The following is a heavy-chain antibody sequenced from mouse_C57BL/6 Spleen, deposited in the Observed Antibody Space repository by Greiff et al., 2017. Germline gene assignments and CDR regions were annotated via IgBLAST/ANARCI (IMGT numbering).Heavy chain of an antibody. D-gene: IGHD2-1*01. CDR3: ARFDDGNLYYCDD. CDR2: IDPSDSYT. V-gene: IGHV1-69*01. Sequence: QVQLQQPGAELVMPGASVKLSCQASGYTFTSYWMHWVKQRPGQGLAWIGEIDPSDSYTNYNQKFKGKSTLTVDKSSSPAYMQLSSLTSEDAAVDYCARFDDGNLYYCDDWGQGTTRTVSS. J-gene: IGHJ2*01. CDR1: GYTFTSYW.